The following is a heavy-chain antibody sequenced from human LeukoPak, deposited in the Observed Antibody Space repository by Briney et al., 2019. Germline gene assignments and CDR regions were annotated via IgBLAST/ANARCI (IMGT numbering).Heavy chain of an antibody. V-gene: IGHV4-4*02. CDR1: GGSISSSNW. CDR3: APSPWGGSTTYP. D-gene: IGHD3-16*01. CDR2: IYHSGST. Sequence: SETLPLTCAVSGGSISSSNWWSWVRQPPGKGLEWIGEIYHSGSTNYNPSLKSRVTISVDKSKNQFSLKLSSVTAADTAVYYCAPSPWGGSTTYPWGQGTLVTVSS. J-gene: IGHJ5*02.